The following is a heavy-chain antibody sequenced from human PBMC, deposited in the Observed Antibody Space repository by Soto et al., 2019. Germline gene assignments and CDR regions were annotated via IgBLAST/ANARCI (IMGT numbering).Heavy chain of an antibody. V-gene: IGHV4-39*01. CDR3: ARARLPEGAFDI. CDR1: GGSISSSSYY. CDR2: IYYSGST. J-gene: IGHJ3*02. Sequence: SETLSLTCTVSGGSISSSSYYWGWIRQPPGKGLEWIGSIYYSGSTYYNPSLKSRVTISVDTSKNQFSLKLSSVTAADTAVYYCARARLPEGAFDIWGQGTMVTVSS.